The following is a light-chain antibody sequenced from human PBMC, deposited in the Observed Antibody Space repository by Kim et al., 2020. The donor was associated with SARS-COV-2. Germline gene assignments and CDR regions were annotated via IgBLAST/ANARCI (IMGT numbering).Light chain of an antibody. J-gene: IGKJ1*01. Sequence: LSWTPGDRATRSCRASHSIRRSYLAWYQQKAGQAPRLLIYGAYRGATGIPDRFSGSGYGTGFTLSINRLEPEDFAVYYCQQSGEGFGQGTKVDIK. CDR2: GAY. V-gene: IGKV3-20*01. CDR3: QQSGEG. CDR1: HSIRRSY.